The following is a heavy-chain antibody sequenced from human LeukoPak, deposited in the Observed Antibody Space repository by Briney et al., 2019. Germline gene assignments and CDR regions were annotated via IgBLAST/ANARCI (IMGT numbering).Heavy chain of an antibody. CDR2: IYTSGST. Sequence: PSETLSLTCTVSGGSISSYYWSWIRQPAGKGLEWIGHIYTSGSTNYNPSLKSRVTISVDTSKNQFSLKLSSVTAADTAVYYCARDPSPSAGINWFDPWGQGTLVTVSS. J-gene: IGHJ5*02. CDR3: ARDPSPSAGINWFDP. D-gene: IGHD1-14*01. V-gene: IGHV4-4*07. CDR1: GGSISSYY.